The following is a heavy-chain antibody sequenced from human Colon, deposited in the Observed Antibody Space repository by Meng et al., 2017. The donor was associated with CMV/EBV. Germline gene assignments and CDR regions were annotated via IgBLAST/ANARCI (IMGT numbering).Heavy chain of an antibody. J-gene: IGHJ4*02. Sequence: GGSLRLSCAASGFTFSISGMHWVRQAPGKGLEWVAVIWYDGSNKYYADSVKGRFTISRDNSKNTLYLHMNSLRAEDTAVYYCARSGVGAGDYWGQGTLVTVSS. V-gene: IGHV3-33*01. CDR2: IWYDGSNK. D-gene: IGHD1-26*01. CDR1: GFTFSISG. CDR3: ARSGVGAGDY.